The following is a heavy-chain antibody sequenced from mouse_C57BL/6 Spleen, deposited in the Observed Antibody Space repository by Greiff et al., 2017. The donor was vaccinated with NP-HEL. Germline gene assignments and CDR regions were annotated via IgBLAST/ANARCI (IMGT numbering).Heavy chain of an antibody. CDR3: ARSEFITTVVAPYYAMDY. CDR1: GYSFTGYY. CDR2: INPSTGGT. V-gene: IGHV1-42*01. J-gene: IGHJ4*01. D-gene: IGHD1-1*01. Sequence: EVQLQQSGPELVKPGASVKISCKASGYSFTGYYMNWVKQRPEKSLEWIGEINPSTGGTTYNQKFKAKATSTVDKSSSTAYMQLKSLTSEDSAVYYCARSEFITTVVAPYYAMDYWGQGTSVTVSS.